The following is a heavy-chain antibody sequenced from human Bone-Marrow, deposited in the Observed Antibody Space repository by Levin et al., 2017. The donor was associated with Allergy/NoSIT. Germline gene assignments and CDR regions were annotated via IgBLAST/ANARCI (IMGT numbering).Heavy chain of an antibody. CDR2: ISAYNGNT. CDR1: GYTFTSYG. CDR3: ARDNSIFGVVFWFDP. D-gene: IGHD3-3*01. Sequence: VASVKVSCKASGYTFTSYGISWVRQAPGQGLEWMGWISAYNGNTNYAQKLQGRVTMTTDTSTSTAYMELRSLRSDDTAVYYCARDNSIFGVVFWFDPWGQGTLVTVSS. J-gene: IGHJ5*02. V-gene: IGHV1-18*01.